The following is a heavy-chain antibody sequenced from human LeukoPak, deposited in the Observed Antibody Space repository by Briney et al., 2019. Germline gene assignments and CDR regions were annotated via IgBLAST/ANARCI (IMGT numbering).Heavy chain of an antibody. CDR3: AREVGYCGGDCYWLFDY. V-gene: IGHV3-48*03. Sequence: GGSLRLSCAASGFTFSSYEMNWVRQAPGKGLEWVSYISSSGSSIYYADSVKGRFTFSRDNAKNSLHLQMNSLRAEDTAVYYCAREVGYCGGDCYWLFDYWGQGTLVTVSS. CDR2: ISSSGSSI. J-gene: IGHJ4*02. CDR1: GFTFSSYE. D-gene: IGHD2-21*02.